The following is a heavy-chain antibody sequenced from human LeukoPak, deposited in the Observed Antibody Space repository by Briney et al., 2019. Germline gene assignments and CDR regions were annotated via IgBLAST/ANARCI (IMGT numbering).Heavy chain of an antibody. Sequence: SVKVSCKASGGTFSSYAISWVRQAPGQGLELMGGIIPIFGTANYAQKFQGRVTITADKSTSTAYMQLSSLRSEDTAVYYCARDPYYGSGIIEENGNFDYWGQGTLVTVSS. CDR1: GGTFSSYA. D-gene: IGHD3-10*01. V-gene: IGHV1-69*06. J-gene: IGHJ4*02. CDR3: ARDPYYGSGIIEENGNFDY. CDR2: IIPIFGTA.